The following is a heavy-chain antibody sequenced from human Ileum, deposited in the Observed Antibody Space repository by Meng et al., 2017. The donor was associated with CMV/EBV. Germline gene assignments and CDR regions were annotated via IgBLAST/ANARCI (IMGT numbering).Heavy chain of an antibody. J-gene: IGHJ4*02. D-gene: IGHD2-8*01. CDR2: INPKTGGT. CDR1: GFTLSDYY. CDR3: ARDGVSSVTDLDY. V-gene: IGHV1-2*02. Sequence: KASGFTLSDYYMYWVRQAPGQGLECMGWINPKTGGTGSVQKFKGRVSMTRDTSVSTIYMELGGLRPDDTAVYYCARDGVSSVTDLDYWGQGTLVTVSS.